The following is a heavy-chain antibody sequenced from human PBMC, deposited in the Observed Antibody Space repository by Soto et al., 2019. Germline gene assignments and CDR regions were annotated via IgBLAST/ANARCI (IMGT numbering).Heavy chain of an antibody. CDR3: ATTSGHYSSAWQRLDV. V-gene: IGHV1-2*02. D-gene: IGHD6-19*01. CDR1: GYTFTAYL. Sequence: GASVKVSCKASGYTFTAYLVHWVRQAPGQGLEWMAWVNPYNGATNYAQRFQDRVTLASDTSISTAYMEINKLTSDDAAVYYCATTSGHYSSAWQRLDVWGRGTTVTVSS. J-gene: IGHJ6*02. CDR2: VNPYNGAT.